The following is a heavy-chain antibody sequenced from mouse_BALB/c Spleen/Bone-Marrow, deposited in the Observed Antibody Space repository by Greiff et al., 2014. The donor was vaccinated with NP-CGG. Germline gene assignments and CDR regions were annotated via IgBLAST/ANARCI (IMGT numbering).Heavy chain of an antibody. CDR2: IYPSDSYS. CDR3: TRRDRNDYYGVDY. Sequence: QVQLKESGAELVRPGASVKVSCKASGYTFTNYWINWVRQRPGQGLEWIGNIYPSDSYSNYNQKFKDKATLTVDESSSTAYMQLSSPTSEDSAVYYCTRRDRNDYYGVDYWGQGTSVTVSS. V-gene: IGHV1S126*01. J-gene: IGHJ4*01. CDR1: GYTFTNYW. D-gene: IGHD2-14*01.